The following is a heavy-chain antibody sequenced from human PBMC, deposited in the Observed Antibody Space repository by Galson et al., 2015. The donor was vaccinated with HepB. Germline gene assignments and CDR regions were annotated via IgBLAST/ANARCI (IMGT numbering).Heavy chain of an antibody. CDR1: GGSITSDF. CDR2: VHIIEAT. J-gene: IGHJ6*02. V-gene: IGHV4-4*07. D-gene: IGHD3-10*01. CDR3: AKTSTGLYGMDV. Sequence: ETLSLTCSVSGGSITSDFWNWIRQPAGKELEWIGRVHIIEATNYNPSLKSRVTMSMDTSKNQLSLTLTSVTAADTAIYYCAKTSTGLYGMDVWGQGTTVSVS.